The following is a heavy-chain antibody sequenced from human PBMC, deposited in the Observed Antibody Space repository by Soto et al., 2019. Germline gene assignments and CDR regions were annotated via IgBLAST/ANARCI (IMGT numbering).Heavy chain of an antibody. CDR3: AKGGLYISSSWYEGY. CDR2: VYTTGST. CDR1: GGSINTYY. D-gene: IGHD6-13*01. J-gene: IGHJ4*02. Sequence: QVQLQESGPGLVRPSETLSLTCTVTGGSINTYYWSWIRQSAGKGLEWIGRVYTTGSTNYNPSLKSRVTISVDTSRNQFSLSLRSVTAADTAVYYCAKGGLYISSSWYEGYWGQGTLVTVSS. V-gene: IGHV4-4*07.